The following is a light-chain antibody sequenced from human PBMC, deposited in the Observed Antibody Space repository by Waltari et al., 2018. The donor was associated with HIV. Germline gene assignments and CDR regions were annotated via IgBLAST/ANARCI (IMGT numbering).Light chain of an antibody. CDR1: QSVPNNY. CDR3: QRYGTSPQWT. Sequence: VLTQSPGTLSLSPGVRATLSCRASQSVPNNYLAWYQKKVGQAPRLLIYGAATRATDIPSRFTGSGSGADFTLTITRLEPEDFAVYYCQRYGTSPQWTFGQGTKVEIK. V-gene: IGKV3-20*01. J-gene: IGKJ1*01. CDR2: GAA.